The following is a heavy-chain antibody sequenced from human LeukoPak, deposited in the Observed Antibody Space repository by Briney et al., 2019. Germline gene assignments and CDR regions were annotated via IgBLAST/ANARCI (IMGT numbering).Heavy chain of an antibody. CDR2: IYYSGST. J-gene: IGHJ4*02. CDR3: ARVYDFWSGYDPLYYFDY. Sequence: SETLSLTCTVSGGSISSYYWSWLRQPPGKGLEWIGYIYYSGSTNYNPSLKSRVTISVDTSKNQFSLKLSSVTAADTAVYYCARVYDFWSGYDPLYYFDYWGQGTLVTVSS. V-gene: IGHV4-59*01. D-gene: IGHD3-3*01. CDR1: GGSISSYY.